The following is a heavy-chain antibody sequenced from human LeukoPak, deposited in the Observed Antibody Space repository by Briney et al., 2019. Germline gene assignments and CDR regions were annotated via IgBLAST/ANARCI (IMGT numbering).Heavy chain of an antibody. CDR1: GGSFSGYY. Sequence: SETLSLTCAVYGGSFSGYYWSWIHQPPGKGLEWIGEINHSGSTNYNPSLKSRVTISVDTSKNQFSLKLSSVTAADTAVYYCARTASISSEGYCSGGSCVDYWGQGTLVTVSS. CDR3: ARTASISSEGYCSGGSCVDY. V-gene: IGHV4-34*01. J-gene: IGHJ4*02. CDR2: INHSGST. D-gene: IGHD2-15*01.